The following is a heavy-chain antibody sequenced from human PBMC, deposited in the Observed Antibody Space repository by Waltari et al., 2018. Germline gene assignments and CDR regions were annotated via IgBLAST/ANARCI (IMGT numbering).Heavy chain of an antibody. CDR2: INPNSGGT. CDR1: GYTFTGYY. Sequence: QVQLVQSGAEVKKPGASVKVSCKASGYTFTGYYMHWVRQAPGQGLEWMGWINPNSGGTNYAQKFQGRVTMTRDTSISTAYMELSRLRSDDTAVYYCARVPYYYDSSGYYYYYYGMDVWGQGTTVTVSS. V-gene: IGHV1-2*02. J-gene: IGHJ6*02. D-gene: IGHD3-22*01. CDR3: ARVPYYYDSSGYYYYYYGMDV.